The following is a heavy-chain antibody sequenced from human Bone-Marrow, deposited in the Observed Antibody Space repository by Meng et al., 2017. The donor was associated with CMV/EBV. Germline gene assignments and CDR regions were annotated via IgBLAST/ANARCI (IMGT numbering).Heavy chain of an antibody. CDR2: ISYDGSNK. V-gene: IGHV3-30*04. J-gene: IGHJ6*02. CDR3: ARASGMDV. CDR1: GFTFSSYA. Sequence: GGSLRLSCAASGFTFSSYAMHWVRQAPGKGLEWVAVISYDGSNKYYADSVKGRFTISRDNSKDTPYLQMNSLRAEDTAVYYCARASGMDVWGQGTTVTVSS.